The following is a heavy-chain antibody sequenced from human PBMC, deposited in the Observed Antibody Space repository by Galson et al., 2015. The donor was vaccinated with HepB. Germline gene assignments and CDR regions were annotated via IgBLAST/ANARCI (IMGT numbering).Heavy chain of an antibody. CDR3: ARETYYYDYSGAIRHFDS. CDR1: GYTFTSYY. Sequence: SVKVSCKASGYTFTSYYITWVRQAPGQGLEWMGWISGYNGDTNYAQKFQGRVTMTTDTSTTTAYMELRSLRSDDTAVYYCARETYYYDYSGAIRHFDSWGRGTLVTVSS. D-gene: IGHD3-22*01. V-gene: IGHV1-18*04. J-gene: IGHJ4*02. CDR2: ISGYNGDT.